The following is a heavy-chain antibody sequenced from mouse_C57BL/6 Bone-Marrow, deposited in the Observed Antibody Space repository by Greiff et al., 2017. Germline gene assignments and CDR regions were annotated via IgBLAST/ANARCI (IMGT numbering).Heavy chain of an antibody. CDR2: IDPSDSYT. V-gene: IGHV1-69*01. Sequence: QVQLQQPGAELVMPGASVKLSCKASGYTFTSYWMHWVKQRPGQGLEWIGEIDPSDSYTNYNQKFKGKSTLTVDKSSSTAYMQLSSLTSEDSAVYYCAISFAYWGQGTLVTVSA. CDR1: GYTFTSYW. CDR3: AISFAY. J-gene: IGHJ3*01.